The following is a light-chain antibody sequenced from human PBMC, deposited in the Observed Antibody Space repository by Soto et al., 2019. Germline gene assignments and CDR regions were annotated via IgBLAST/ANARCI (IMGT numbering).Light chain of an antibody. V-gene: IGLV2-14*01. J-gene: IGLJ1*01. CDR1: SSDVGGYNY. Sequence: QPALTQPASVSGSPGQSITISCTGTSSDVGGYNYVSWYQQHPGKAPKLMIYEVSNRPSGGSNRFSGSKSGNTASLTISGLQAEDEADYYCSSYTSSSLYVFGTGTKVTVL. CDR3: SSYTSSSLYV. CDR2: EVS.